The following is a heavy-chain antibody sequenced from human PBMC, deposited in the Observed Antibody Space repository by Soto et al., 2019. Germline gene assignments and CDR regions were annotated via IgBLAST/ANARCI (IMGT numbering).Heavy chain of an antibody. V-gene: IGHV1-69*12. CDR2: IIPMFGTA. Sequence: QVQLVQSGAEVKKPGSSVKVSCKASGGTFSSYAISWVRQAPGQGLEWMGGIIPMFGTADYAQKVQGRVTITAEESTSTAYMELSSLRSEDTAVYYCASHYYDSSGYNYYCGMDVWGQGTTVTVSS. CDR1: GGTFSSYA. J-gene: IGHJ6*02. D-gene: IGHD3-22*01. CDR3: ASHYYDSSGYNYYCGMDV.